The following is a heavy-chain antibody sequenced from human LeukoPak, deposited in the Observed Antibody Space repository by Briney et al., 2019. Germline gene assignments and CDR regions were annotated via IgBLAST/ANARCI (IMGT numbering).Heavy chain of an antibody. CDR2: IYYSGST. CDR1: GGSISSGDYY. CDR3: ASTYNYDSSGYYQMDY. D-gene: IGHD3-22*01. Sequence: TSETLSLTCTVSGGSISSGDYYWSWIRQPPGKGLEWIGYIYYSGSTYYNPSLKSRVTISVDTSKDQFSLKLSSVTAADTAVYYCASTYNYDSSGYYQMDYGGQGTLVTVSS. J-gene: IGHJ4*02. V-gene: IGHV4-30-4*08.